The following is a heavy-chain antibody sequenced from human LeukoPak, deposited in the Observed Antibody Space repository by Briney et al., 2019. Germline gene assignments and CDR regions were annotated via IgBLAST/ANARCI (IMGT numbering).Heavy chain of an antibody. CDR1: GFTFSSYG. J-gene: IGHJ5*02. D-gene: IGHD2-15*01. CDR2: IWYDGSNK. V-gene: IGHV3-33*01. CDR3: ARDLGYCSGDVCYPAWFDP. Sequence: PGGSLRLSCAASGFTFSSYGMHWVRQAPGKGLEWVAVIWYDGSNKYYADSVKGRFTISRDNSKNTLYLQMNNLRAEDTAVYYCARDLGYCSGDVCYPAWFDPWGQGTLVTVSS.